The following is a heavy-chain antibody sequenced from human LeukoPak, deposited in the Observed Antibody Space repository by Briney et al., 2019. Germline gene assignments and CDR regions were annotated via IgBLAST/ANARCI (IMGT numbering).Heavy chain of an antibody. D-gene: IGHD3-3*01. CDR1: GYTFTSYG. Sequence: ASVKVSCKASGYTFTSYGISWVRQAPGQGLEWMGWIGAYNGNTNYAQKLQGRVTMTTDTSTSTAYMELRSLRSDDTAVYYCARGKEGRITIFGPTSNWFDPWGQGTLVTVSS. CDR2: IGAYNGNT. J-gene: IGHJ5*02. CDR3: ARGKEGRITIFGPTSNWFDP. V-gene: IGHV1-18*01.